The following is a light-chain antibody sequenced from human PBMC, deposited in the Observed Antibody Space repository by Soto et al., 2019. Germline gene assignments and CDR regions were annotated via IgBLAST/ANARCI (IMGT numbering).Light chain of an antibody. CDR3: MQALQTPWT. CDR2: LGS. J-gene: IGKJ1*01. V-gene: IGKV2-28*01. CDR1: QSLLHSNGYNY. Sequence: DIVMTQSPLSLPVTPGEPASISCRSSQSLLHSNGYNYLDWYLQKPGQSPQLLIYLGSNRASGVPDRFSGSGSGTDFTLKISRVEAEDVGVYYCMQALQTPWTLGQGTTVDIK.